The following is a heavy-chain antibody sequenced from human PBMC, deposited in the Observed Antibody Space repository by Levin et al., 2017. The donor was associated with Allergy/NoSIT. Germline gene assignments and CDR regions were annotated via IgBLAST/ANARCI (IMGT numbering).Heavy chain of an antibody. D-gene: IGHD3-22*01. CDR3: ARDYYDSSGYPDY. CDR2: INWNGGST. J-gene: IGHJ4*02. V-gene: IGHV3-20*01. CDR1: GFTFDDYG. Sequence: GESLKISCAASGFTFDDYGMSWVRQAPGKGLEWVSGINWNGGSTGYADSVKGRFTISRDNAKNSLYLQMNSLRAEDTALYHCARDYYDSSGYPDYWGQGTLVTVSS.